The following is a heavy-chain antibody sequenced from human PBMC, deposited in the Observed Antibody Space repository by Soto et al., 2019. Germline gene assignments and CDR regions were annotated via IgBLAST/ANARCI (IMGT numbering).Heavy chain of an antibody. D-gene: IGHD3-22*01. V-gene: IGHV2-5*01. CDR3: GPSITMIEVVINKAGGGSPFDY. CDR2: IYWNDDK. J-gene: IGHJ4*02. CDR1: GFSLSTSGVG. Sequence: QITLKESGPTLVKPTQTLTLTCTFSGFSLSTSGVGVGWIRQPPGKALEWLALIYWNDDKRYSPSLKIRLTITQDTSKNPVVPTMTNMAPVDTAAYYCGPSITMIEVVINKAGGGSPFDYWGQGTLVTVSS.